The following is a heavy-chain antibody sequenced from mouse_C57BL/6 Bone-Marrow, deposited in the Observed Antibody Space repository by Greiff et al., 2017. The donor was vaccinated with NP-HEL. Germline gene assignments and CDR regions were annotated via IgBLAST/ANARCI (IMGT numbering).Heavy chain of an antibody. Sequence: QVQLQQSGPELVKPGASVKLSCKASGYTFTSYDINWVKQRPGQGLEWIGWIYPRDGSTTYNEKFKGKATLTVATSSSTAYMELHSLTSEDSAVYFCARSPLITTVVARSYWGQGTTLTVSS. CDR3: ARSPLITTVVARSY. D-gene: IGHD1-1*01. J-gene: IGHJ2*01. CDR1: GYTFTSYD. CDR2: IYPRDGST. V-gene: IGHV1-85*01.